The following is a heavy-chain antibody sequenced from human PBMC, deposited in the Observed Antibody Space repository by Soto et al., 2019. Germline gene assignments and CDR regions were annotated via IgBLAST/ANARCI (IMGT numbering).Heavy chain of an antibody. CDR1: GGSISSYY. D-gene: IGHD3-10*01. V-gene: IGHV4-59*08. Sequence: PSETMSLTCSVSGGSISSYYWSWIRQTPGKGLEWIGYIYYSGSTNYNPSLKSRVTISVDTSKNQFSLKLSSVTAADTAVYYCARNMVRGDKINWFDPWGQGTLVTVSS. J-gene: IGHJ5*02. CDR3: ARNMVRGDKINWFDP. CDR2: IYYSGST.